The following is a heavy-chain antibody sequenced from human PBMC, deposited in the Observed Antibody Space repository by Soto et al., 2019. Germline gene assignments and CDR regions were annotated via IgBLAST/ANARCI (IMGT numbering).Heavy chain of an antibody. J-gene: IGHJ5*02. Sequence: ASVKVSCKASGYTFTSYYMHWVRQAPGQGLEWMGIINPSGGSTSYAQKFQGRVTMIRDTSTSTVYMELSSLRSEDTAVYYCARETPSGYDFGWFAPWGQGTLVPVSS. D-gene: IGHD5-12*01. CDR3: ARETPSGYDFGWFAP. CDR2: INPSGGST. CDR1: GYTFTSYY. V-gene: IGHV1-46*01.